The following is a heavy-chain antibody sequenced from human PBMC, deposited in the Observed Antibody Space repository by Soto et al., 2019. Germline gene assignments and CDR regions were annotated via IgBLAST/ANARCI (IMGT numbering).Heavy chain of an antibody. CDR2: IYPGDSDT. CDR3: ARWGLTTVPPYYFDY. CDR1: GYRVSHYW. D-gene: IGHD4-4*01. V-gene: IGHV5-51*01. J-gene: IGHJ4*02. Sequence: GESLNISCTGSGYRVSHYWSGWVRQINGKGLEWMGIIYPGDSDTRYSPSFQGQVTISADKSMSTAYLQWSSLKASDTAMYYCARWGLTTVPPYYFDYWGQGTPVTVSS.